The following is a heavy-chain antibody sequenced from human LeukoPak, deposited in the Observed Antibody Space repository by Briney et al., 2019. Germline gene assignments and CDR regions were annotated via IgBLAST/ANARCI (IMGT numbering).Heavy chain of an antibody. CDR1: GYTFTGYY. J-gene: IGHJ4*02. D-gene: IGHD4-17*01. CDR2: INPNSGGT. Sequence: ASVKVSCKASGYTFTGYYMHWVRQAPGQGLEWMGWINPNSGGTNYAQKFQGRVTMTRDTSISTAYMELSKLRSDDTAVYYCARGLLTRAAVTITNFDYWGQGTLVTVSS. CDR3: ARGLLTRAAVTITNFDY. V-gene: IGHV1-2*02.